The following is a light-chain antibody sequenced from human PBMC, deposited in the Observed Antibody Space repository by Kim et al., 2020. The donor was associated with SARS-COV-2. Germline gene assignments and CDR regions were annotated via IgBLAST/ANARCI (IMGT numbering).Light chain of an antibody. CDR3: NSRDSSGVV. V-gene: IGLV3-19*01. CDR1: ILRSYY. Sequence: SVTLGQTVRITCQEDILRSYYASWYQQKQGQAPVLVIYGKNNRPSGIPDRFSDSGSGNTASLTITGAQAEDEADYYCNSRDSSGVVFGGGTQLTVL. J-gene: IGLJ2*01. CDR2: GKN.